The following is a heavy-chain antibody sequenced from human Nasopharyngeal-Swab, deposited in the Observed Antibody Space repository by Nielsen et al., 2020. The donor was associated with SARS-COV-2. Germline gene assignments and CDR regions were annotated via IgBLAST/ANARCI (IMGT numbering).Heavy chain of an antibody. CDR1: AGSFSGYY. V-gene: IGHV4-34*01. CDR3: ARVVRELDLKYYFHYHYMDV. CDR2: INHGGGT. Sequence: SDTLPLTCAAYAGSFSGYYWSWIRQSPGKGLEWVGEINHGGGTNYNPSLKSRVTISIDTSKNQFSLKLTSVTAADTAAYYCARVVRELDLKYYFHYHYMDVWGKGTTVTVSS. D-gene: IGHD1-1*01. J-gene: IGHJ6*03.